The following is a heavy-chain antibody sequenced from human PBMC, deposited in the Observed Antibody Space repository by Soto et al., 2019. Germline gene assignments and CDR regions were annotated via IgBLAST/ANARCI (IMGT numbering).Heavy chain of an antibody. Sequence: PSHTLSLTFALSSDSVSSNSATWNWIRQSPSRCLEWLVRTYYRSKWYDDYAVSVKSRIIVTPDTPKNRFSLQLSSVTPEDTAVYYCARGSPNWFDPWGQGTLVTVSS. CDR3: ARGSPNWFDP. J-gene: IGHJ5*02. V-gene: IGHV6-1*01. CDR1: SDSVSSNSAT. CDR2: TYYRSKWYD.